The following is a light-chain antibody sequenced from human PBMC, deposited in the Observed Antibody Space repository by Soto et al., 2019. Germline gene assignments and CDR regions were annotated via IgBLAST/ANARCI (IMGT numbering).Light chain of an antibody. V-gene: IGKV1-5*03. J-gene: IGKJ5*01. CDR2: KAS. Sequence: DIQMTQSPSTLSASVGDRVTITCRASQNINSWLAWYQQKPGKAPKLLIYKASSLESGVPSSFSGSGSGTEFTLTISSLQPDDFAAYYCQQYEIYPLTFGQGTRLEIK. CDR1: QNINSW. CDR3: QQYEIYPLT.